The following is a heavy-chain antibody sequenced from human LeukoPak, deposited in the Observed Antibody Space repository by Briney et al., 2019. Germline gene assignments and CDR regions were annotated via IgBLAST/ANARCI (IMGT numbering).Heavy chain of an antibody. Sequence: SETLSLACTVSGGSISSGGYYWSWIRQHPGKGLEWIGYIYYSGSTYYNPSLKSRVTISVDTSKNQFSLKLSSVTAADTAVYYCARDDSSGWYFDYWGQGTLVTVSS. J-gene: IGHJ4*02. D-gene: IGHD6-19*01. V-gene: IGHV4-31*03. CDR2: IYYSGST. CDR1: GGSISSGGYY. CDR3: ARDDSSGWYFDY.